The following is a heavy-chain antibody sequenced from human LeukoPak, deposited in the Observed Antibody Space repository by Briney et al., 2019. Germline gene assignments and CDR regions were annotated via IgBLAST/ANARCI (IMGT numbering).Heavy chain of an antibody. V-gene: IGHV3-23*01. J-gene: IGHJ4*02. CDR1: GFIFSRYG. Sequence: PGGSLRLSCAASGFIFSRYGMSWVRQAPGKGLEWVSAISDSGGSTYYADSVKGRFTVSRDNSKNTLYLQMNSLRVEDTAVYYCVKTQTHFGDYRRDYWGQGTLVTVSS. CDR2: ISDSGGST. D-gene: IGHD4-17*01. CDR3: VKTQTHFGDYRRDY.